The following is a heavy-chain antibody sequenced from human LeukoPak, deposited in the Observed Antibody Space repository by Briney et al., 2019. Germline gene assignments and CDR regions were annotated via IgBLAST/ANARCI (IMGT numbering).Heavy chain of an antibody. CDR2: IWYDGSNK. CDR1: GFTFSSYG. J-gene: IGHJ4*02. CDR3: ARTRWDSRVWYYFDY. Sequence: GGSLRLSCAASGFTFSSYGMHWVRQAPGKGLEWVAVIWYDGSNKYYADSVKGRFTGSRDNSKNTLYLQMNSLRAEDTALYFCARTRWDSRVWYYFDYWGQGTLVTVSS. D-gene: IGHD3-22*01. V-gene: IGHV3-33*01.